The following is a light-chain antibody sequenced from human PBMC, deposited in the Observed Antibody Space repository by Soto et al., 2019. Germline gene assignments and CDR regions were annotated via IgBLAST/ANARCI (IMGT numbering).Light chain of an antibody. Sequence: QSLLTQPPSVSGAPGQRVTISCTGSRSNIGAGYDVHWYQQLPGTAPKLLISGNSNRPSGVPDRFSGSKSGTSASLAITGLQAEDEADYYCQSYDSSLSGWVFGGGTKLTVL. V-gene: IGLV1-40*01. CDR1: RSNIGAGYD. CDR3: QSYDSSLSGWV. J-gene: IGLJ3*02. CDR2: GNS.